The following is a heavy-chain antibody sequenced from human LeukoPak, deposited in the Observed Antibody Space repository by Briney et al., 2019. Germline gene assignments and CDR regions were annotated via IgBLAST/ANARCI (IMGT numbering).Heavy chain of an antibody. V-gene: IGHV3-11*06. CDR2: ISGSSRIYT. J-gene: IGHJ4*02. Sequence: GGSLRLSCAASGFIFSDYYMSWIRQAPGKGLEWVSYISGSSRIYTNYADSVKGRFTISRDNAKNSLYLQMNSLRAEDTAVYYCARVGNSGSYFNPFDYWGQGTLVTVSS. CDR1: GFIFSDYY. CDR3: ARVGNSGSYFNPFDY. D-gene: IGHD1-26*01.